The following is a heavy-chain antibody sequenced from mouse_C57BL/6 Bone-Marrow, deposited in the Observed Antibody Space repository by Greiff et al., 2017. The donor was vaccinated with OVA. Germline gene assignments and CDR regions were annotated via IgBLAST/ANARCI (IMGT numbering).Heavy chain of an antibody. CDR3: ARYGGYYFDY. Sequence: QVQLQQSGAELVRPGTSVKVSCKASGYAFTNYLIEWVKQRPGQGLEWIGVINPGRGGTNYNEKFKGKATLTADKSSSTAYMQLSSLTSEDSAVYFCARYGGYYFDYWGQGTTLTVSS. D-gene: IGHD1-1*02. V-gene: IGHV1-54*01. J-gene: IGHJ2*01. CDR2: INPGRGGT. CDR1: GYAFTNYL.